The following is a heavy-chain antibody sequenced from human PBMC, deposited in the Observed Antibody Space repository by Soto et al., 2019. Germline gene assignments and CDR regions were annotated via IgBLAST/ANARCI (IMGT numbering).Heavy chain of an antibody. CDR1: GGSFSGYY. V-gene: IGHV4-34*01. J-gene: IGHJ6*02. D-gene: IGHD5-12*01. CDR2: INHSGST. Sequence: SDTLSLTCAVYGGSFSGYYWSWIRQPPGKGLEWIGEINHSGSTNYNPSLKSRVTISVDTSKNQFSLKLSSVTAADTAVYYCAGMVATTPSYYYYYGMDVWGQGTTVNVSS. CDR3: AGMVATTPSYYYYYGMDV.